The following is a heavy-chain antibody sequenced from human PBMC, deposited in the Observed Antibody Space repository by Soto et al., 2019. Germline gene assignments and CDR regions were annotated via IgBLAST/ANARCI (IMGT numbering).Heavy chain of an antibody. CDR2: INTSGGRI. Sequence: PGGSLRLSCVASGFNFSEYAMSWVRQAPGRGLEWVSGINTSGGRIYYGDSVKGRFTISRDNSKNTLYLQLNSLSPEDTAVYYCAKEVLTSYFYGMDVWGQGTTVTVSS. V-gene: IGHV3-23*01. D-gene: IGHD3-16*01. CDR1: GFNFSEYA. J-gene: IGHJ6*02. CDR3: AKEVLTSYFYGMDV.